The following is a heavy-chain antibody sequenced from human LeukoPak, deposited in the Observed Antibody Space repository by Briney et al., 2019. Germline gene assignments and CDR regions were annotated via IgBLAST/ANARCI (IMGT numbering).Heavy chain of an antibody. J-gene: IGHJ2*01. CDR2: VYYTGST. CDR3: ARHGYGDVSPFDL. Sequence: SETLSLTCTVSGDSIGTYYWSWIRQPPGEGLEWIGYVYYTGSTNYNPSLKSRVTISVDTSKNHFSLNLRSVTTADTAIYYCARHGYGDVSPFDLWGGGPLVTVSS. CDR1: GDSIGTYY. V-gene: IGHV4-59*08. D-gene: IGHD2-2*03.